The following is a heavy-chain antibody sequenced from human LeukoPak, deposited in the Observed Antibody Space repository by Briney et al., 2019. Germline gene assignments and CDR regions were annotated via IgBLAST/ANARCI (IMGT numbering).Heavy chain of an antibody. CDR1: GFTFDDYA. V-gene: IGHV3-9*01. CDR3: ASYSYGYRGAFDI. Sequence: GRSLRLSCAASGFTFDDYAMHWVRQAPGKGLEWVSSINWNSGSIDYADSVKGRFTISRDNSKNTLYLQMNSLRAEDTAVYYCASYSYGYRGAFDIWGQGTMGTVSS. D-gene: IGHD5-18*01. CDR2: INWNSGSI. J-gene: IGHJ3*02.